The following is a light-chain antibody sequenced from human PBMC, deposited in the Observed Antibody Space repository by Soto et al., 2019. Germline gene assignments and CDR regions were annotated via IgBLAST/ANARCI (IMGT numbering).Light chain of an antibody. V-gene: IGKV3-20*01. Sequence: EIVLTQSPGTLSLSPGERATLSCRASQSVSSSYLAWYQQKPGQAPRLLIYGASSRATGIPDRFSGSGSGTDFTLTISRLEPEDCAVYYCQQYSISLITFGQGTRREIK. CDR1: QSVSSSY. CDR2: GAS. CDR3: QQYSISLIT. J-gene: IGKJ5*01.